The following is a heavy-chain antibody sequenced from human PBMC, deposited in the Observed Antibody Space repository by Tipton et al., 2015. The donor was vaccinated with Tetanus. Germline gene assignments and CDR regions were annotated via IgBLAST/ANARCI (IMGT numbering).Heavy chain of an antibody. CDR1: GGSISSYY. V-gene: IGHV4-59*08. CDR2: IYFNGST. CDR3: ARHTNFWSGYYIVY. D-gene: IGHD3-3*01. J-gene: IGHJ4*02. Sequence: TLSLTCTVSGGSISSYYWSWIRQPPGKGLEWIGYIYFNGSTNYNPSLKSRVTISADRSKNQFSLKLSSVTAADTAVYYCARHTNFWSGYYIVYWGQGTLVTVSS.